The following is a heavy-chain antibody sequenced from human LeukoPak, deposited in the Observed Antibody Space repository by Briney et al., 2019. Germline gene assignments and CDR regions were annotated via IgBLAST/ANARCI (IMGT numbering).Heavy chain of an antibody. CDR2: IYSGGSI. CDR3: ASGKETSMAQGY. J-gene: IGHJ4*02. Sequence: GGSLRLSCAVSGFTISSNYMRWVRQAPGKGLEWVSVIYSGGSIYYADSVKGRFTISREISKNTVDLQLNSLRAEDTAVYYCASGKETSMAQGYWGQGTLVTVSS. D-gene: IGHD5-18*01. CDR1: GFTISSNY. V-gene: IGHV3-53*01.